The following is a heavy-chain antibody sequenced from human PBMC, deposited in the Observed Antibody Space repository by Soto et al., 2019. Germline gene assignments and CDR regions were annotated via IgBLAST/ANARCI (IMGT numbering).Heavy chain of an antibody. J-gene: IGHJ6*03. V-gene: IGHV4-59*01. CDR1: GGSISSYY. CDR2: IYYSGST. CDR3: ARGAYYYGSGSLYYYYYYYMDV. Sequence: SETLSLTCTVSGGSISSYYWSWIRQPPGKGLEWIGYIYYSGSTNYNPSLKSRVTISVDTSKNQFSLKLSSVTAADTAVYYCARGAYYYGSGSLYYYYYYYMDVWGKGTTVT. D-gene: IGHD3-10*01.